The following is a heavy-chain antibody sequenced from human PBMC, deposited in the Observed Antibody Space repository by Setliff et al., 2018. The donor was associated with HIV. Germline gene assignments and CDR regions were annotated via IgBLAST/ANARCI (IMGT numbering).Heavy chain of an antibody. D-gene: IGHD3-10*01. J-gene: IGHJ4*02. Sequence: PSETLSLTCNVSGDSIGTGTHYWAWIRQPPGKGLEWIGSLYGHSSTYYTKSLRGRVTISADTSKNQFSLRLSSVTALDTAVYYCSRLNGSGHYFAFDFWGQGALVTVSS. CDR1: GDSIGTGTHY. CDR3: SRLNGSGHYFAFDF. V-gene: IGHV4-39*01. CDR2: LYGHSST.